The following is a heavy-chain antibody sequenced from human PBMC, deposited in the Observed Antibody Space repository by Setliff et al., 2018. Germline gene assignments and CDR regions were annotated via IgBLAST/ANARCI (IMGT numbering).Heavy chain of an antibody. J-gene: IGHJ5*02. CDR3: ARRGERFFNLFDP. D-gene: IGHD2-21*01. CDR2: IYPGDSHT. V-gene: IGHV5-51*01. CDR1: GYSFSNFW. Sequence: GESLKISCKGSGYSFSNFWIGWVRQMPGKGLEWMGIIYPGDSHTRYSPSFQGQVTMSADKSINTAYLQWSNLKASDTAVYYCARRGERFFNLFDPWGQGTLVTVSS.